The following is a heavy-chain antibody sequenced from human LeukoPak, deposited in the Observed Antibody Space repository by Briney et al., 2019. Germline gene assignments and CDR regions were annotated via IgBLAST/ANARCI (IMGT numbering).Heavy chain of an antibody. CDR1: GFTFSSYS. CDR2: IKEDGSEK. D-gene: IGHD3-10*01. V-gene: IGHV3-7*01. J-gene: IGHJ4*02. Sequence: GGSLTLSCAASGFTFSSYSMNWVRQAPGKGLEWIVNIKEDGSEKKYVDSVKGRFTISRDNAKNSLYLQMNSLRAEDTAVYFCARDAHLSYASGFDYWGQGILVTVSS. CDR3: ARDAHLSYASGFDY.